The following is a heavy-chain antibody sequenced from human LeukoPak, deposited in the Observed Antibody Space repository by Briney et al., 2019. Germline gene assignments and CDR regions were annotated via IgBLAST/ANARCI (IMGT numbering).Heavy chain of an antibody. V-gene: IGHV3-30-3*01. CDR2: ISYDGSNK. CDR1: GFTLSSYA. CDR3: ARDRAAAGLFDY. J-gene: IGHJ4*02. Sequence: PGGSLRLSCAASGFTLSSYAMHWVRQAPGKGLEWVAVISYDGSNKYYADSVKGRFTISRDNSKNTLYLQMNSLRAEDTAVYYCARDRAAAGLFDYWGQGTLVTVSS. D-gene: IGHD6-13*01.